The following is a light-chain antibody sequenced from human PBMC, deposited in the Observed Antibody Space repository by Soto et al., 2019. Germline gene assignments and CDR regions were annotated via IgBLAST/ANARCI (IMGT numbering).Light chain of an antibody. CDR1: SSDVGGYNY. V-gene: IGLV2-14*01. CDR3: NSYTSSSARV. J-gene: IGLJ3*02. Sequence: QSALTQPASVSGSPGQSITISCTGTSSDVGGYNYVSWYQQHPGKAPKVIIYEVSNRPSGVSNRFSGSKSGNTASLTISGLQAEDEAYYYCNSYTSSSARVFGGGTKLTVL. CDR2: EVS.